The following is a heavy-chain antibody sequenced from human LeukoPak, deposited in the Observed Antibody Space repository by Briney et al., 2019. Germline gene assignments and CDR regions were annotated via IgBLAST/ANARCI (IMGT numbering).Heavy chain of an antibody. V-gene: IGHV3-7*01. CDR2: INQDGSEI. J-gene: IGHJ4*02. Sequence: PGGSLRLSCAASGFTFSNYWMSWVRQAPGKGLEWLANINQDGSEIYYVDSVKGRFTISRDNGKNSLYLQINSLRADDTAVYYCARAVVAAADYWGQGTLVTVSS. CDR1: GFTFSNYW. CDR3: ARAVVAAADY. D-gene: IGHD2-15*01.